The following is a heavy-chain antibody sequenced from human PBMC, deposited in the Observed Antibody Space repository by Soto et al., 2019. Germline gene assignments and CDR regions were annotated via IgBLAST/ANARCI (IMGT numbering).Heavy chain of an antibody. CDR3: ARAKAVVIAALDI. CDR2: VSDNGGSRGGT. Sequence: LRLSCKASGFMFNNSAMTWVRQAPGQGLQWVASVSDNGGSRGGTYYADSVKGRFTIPRDNSKNTLYLQLDSLTGADTAVYYCARAKAVVIAALDIWGQGTMVTVSS. D-gene: IGHD2-21*01. J-gene: IGHJ3*02. CDR1: GFMFNNSA. V-gene: IGHV3-23*01.